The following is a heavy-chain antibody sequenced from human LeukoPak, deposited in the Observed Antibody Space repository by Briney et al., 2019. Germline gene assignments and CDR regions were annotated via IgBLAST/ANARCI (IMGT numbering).Heavy chain of an antibody. Sequence: GGSLRLSCATSGFTFSSYAMHWVRQAPGKGLEWVALISYDGINLYYADSVKGRFIISRDNSKNTLYLQLNSLRLEDTAVYYCTLTTFGVVYYFDYWGQGTLVTVSS. CDR2: ISYDGINL. V-gene: IGHV3-30*04. CDR1: GFTFSSYA. J-gene: IGHJ4*02. D-gene: IGHD1/OR15-1a*01. CDR3: TLTTFGVVYYFDY.